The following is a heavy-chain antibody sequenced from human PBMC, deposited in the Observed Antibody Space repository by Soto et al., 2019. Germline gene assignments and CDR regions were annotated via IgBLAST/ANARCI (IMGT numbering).Heavy chain of an antibody. J-gene: IGHJ4*02. CDR3: AKDRAPLQAPGGDGYNS. V-gene: IGHV3-30*02. Sequence: GGSLRLSCAASGFTFSSYGMHWVRQAPGKGLEWVAVIWYDGSNKYYADSVKGRFTISRDNSKNTLYLQMNSLRAEDTAVYYCAKDRAPLQAPGGDGYNSGGQGTLVTVSS. CDR2: IWYDGSNK. CDR1: GFTFSSYG. D-gene: IGHD5-12*01.